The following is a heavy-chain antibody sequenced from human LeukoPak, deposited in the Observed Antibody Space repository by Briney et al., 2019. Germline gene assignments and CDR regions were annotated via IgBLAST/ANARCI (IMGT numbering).Heavy chain of an antibody. CDR3: ARRGSGGGFDI. Sequence: GESLKISCKGSGYVFTTYSIVWVHQMPGKGLEWMGTISPGDSDARHSPSFQGQVTISADKSISFAYLQWSTLKASDTAMYYCARRGSGGGFDIWGQGTVVTVSS. D-gene: IGHD2-15*01. J-gene: IGHJ3*02. CDR1: GYVFTTYS. CDR2: ISPGDSDA. V-gene: IGHV5-51*07.